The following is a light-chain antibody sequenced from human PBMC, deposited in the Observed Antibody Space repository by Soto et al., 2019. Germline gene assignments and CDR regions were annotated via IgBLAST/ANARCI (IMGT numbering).Light chain of an antibody. CDR3: QQYNNYLWT. CDR1: QSISSW. Sequence: DIQMTQSPSTLSASVGDRVTITCRASQSISSWLAWYQQKPGKAPKLLMYKASSLESGVPSRFSGSGSGTEFTLTISSLQPDDFATYYCQQYNNYLWTFGQGTKVEIK. J-gene: IGKJ1*01. CDR2: KAS. V-gene: IGKV1-5*03.